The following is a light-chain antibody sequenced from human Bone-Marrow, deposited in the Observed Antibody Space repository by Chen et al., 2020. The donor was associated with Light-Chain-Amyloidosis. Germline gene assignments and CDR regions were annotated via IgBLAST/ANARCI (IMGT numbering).Light chain of an antibody. CDR3: QQRSSWPT. V-gene: IGKV3-11*01. CDR1: ESISFY. J-gene: IGKJ5*01. Sequence: VLTQSPVTVSLSPGVTATLSCRASESISFYLTWYQQKPGQAPRLLIYDASRRATGIPARFSGSGSGTDFTLTITNLEPDDFAVYYCQQRSSWPTFGQGTRLEI. CDR2: DAS.